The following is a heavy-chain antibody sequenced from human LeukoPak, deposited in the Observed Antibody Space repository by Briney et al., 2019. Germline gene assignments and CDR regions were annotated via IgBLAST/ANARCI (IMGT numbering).Heavy chain of an antibody. J-gene: IGHJ3*02. Sequence: SETLSLTCTVSGGSISEYYWSWIRQSPGKGLEWTGHMHYSGSTNYNSSLESRVTISMDTSKRQISLKLSSVTAADTAVYYCARDSPFEWAVFGDSFDIWGQGTVVAVSS. CDR3: ARDSPFEWAVFGDSFDI. V-gene: IGHV4-59*01. CDR2: MHYSGST. D-gene: IGHD3-3*01. CDR1: GGSISEYY.